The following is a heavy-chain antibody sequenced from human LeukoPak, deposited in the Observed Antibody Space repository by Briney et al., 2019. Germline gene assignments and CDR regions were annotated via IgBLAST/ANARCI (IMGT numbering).Heavy chain of an antibody. D-gene: IGHD3-22*01. J-gene: IGHJ4*02. CDR1: GFTFSSYA. V-gene: IGHV3-33*08. CDR2: IWYDGSNK. Sequence: QPGGSLRLSCAASGFTFSSYAMHWVRQAPGKGLEWVAVIWYDGSNKYYADSVKGRFTISRDNSKNTLYLQMNSLRAEDTAVYYCARGAHYYDSSGYPFDYWGQGTLVTVSS. CDR3: ARGAHYYDSSGYPFDY.